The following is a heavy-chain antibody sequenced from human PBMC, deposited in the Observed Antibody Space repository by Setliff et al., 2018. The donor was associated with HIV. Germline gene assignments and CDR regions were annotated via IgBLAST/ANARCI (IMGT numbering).Heavy chain of an antibody. D-gene: IGHD2-8*01. J-gene: IGHJ5*02. CDR1: GFTFTDAW. Sequence: AGGSLRLSCAVSGFTGFTFTDAWMAWVRQAPGKGLEWVGRIKSKSDGGTTDYGATVKGRFIISRDDSQNTVFLQMNSLRSEDSAIYYCATIEKKNGFRCLDPWGQGTVVTVSS. CDR3: ATIEKKNGFRCLDP. V-gene: IGHV3-15*01. CDR2: IKSKSDGGTT.